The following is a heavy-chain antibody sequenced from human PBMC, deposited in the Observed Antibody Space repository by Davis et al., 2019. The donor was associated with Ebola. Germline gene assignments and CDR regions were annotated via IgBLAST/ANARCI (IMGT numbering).Heavy chain of an antibody. CDR3: ARGAAPIQYYYGMDV. V-gene: IGHV1-69*04. D-gene: IGHD1-1*01. Sequence: AASVKVSCKASGGTFSSYAISWVRQAPGQGLEWMGRVIPILGIANYAQKFQGRVTITADKSTSTAYMELSSLRSEDTAVYYCARGAAPIQYYYGMDVWGQGTTVTVSS. CDR1: GGTFSSYA. CDR2: VIPILGIA. J-gene: IGHJ6*02.